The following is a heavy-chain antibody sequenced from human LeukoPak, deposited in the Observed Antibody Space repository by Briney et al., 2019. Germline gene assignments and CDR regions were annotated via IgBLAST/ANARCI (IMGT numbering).Heavy chain of an antibody. D-gene: IGHD3-16*01. CDR2: ISSSGSTI. J-gene: IGHJ4*02. Sequence: GGSLRLSCAASGFTFDDYGMNWVRQAPGKGLEWVSYISSSGSTIYYADPVKGRFTISRDNAKNSLYLQMNSLRAEDTAVYYCARDSPHYDYVWGRIDYWGQGTLVTVSS. CDR3: ARDSPHYDYVWGRIDY. CDR1: GFTFDDYG. V-gene: IGHV3-48*03.